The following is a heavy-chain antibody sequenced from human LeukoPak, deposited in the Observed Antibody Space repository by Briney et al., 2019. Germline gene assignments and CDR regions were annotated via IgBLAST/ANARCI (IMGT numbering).Heavy chain of an antibody. CDR3: ARVHGSYYNAFDI. CDR2: VSSSGSTI. CDR1: GFTFSSYE. Sequence: GGSLRLSCAASGFTFSSYEMNWVRQAPGKGLEWVSYVSSSGSTIYYADSVKGRFTISRDNAKNSLYLQMNSLRAEDTAVYYCARVHGSYYNAFDIWGQGTMVTVSS. V-gene: IGHV3-48*03. J-gene: IGHJ3*02. D-gene: IGHD1-26*01.